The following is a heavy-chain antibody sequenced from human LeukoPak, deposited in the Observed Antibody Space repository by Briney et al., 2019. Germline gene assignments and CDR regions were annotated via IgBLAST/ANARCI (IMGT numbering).Heavy chain of an antibody. CDR2: ISSSSSYI. CDR3: AREGAWGYYYDSSGYINAGYFDY. Sequence: KPGGSLRLSCAASGFTFGSYSMNWVRQAPGKGLEWVSSISSSSSYIYYADSVKSRFTISRDNAKNSLYLQMNSLRAEDTAVYYCAREGAWGYYYDSSGYINAGYFDYWGQGTLVTVSS. CDR1: GFTFGSYS. J-gene: IGHJ4*02. V-gene: IGHV3-21*01. D-gene: IGHD3-22*01.